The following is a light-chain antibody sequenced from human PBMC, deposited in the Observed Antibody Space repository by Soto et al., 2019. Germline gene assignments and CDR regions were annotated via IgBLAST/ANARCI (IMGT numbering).Light chain of an antibody. CDR2: YIS. CDR3: QQHNQWPIT. V-gene: IGKV3D-15*01. Sequence: EIVLTQSPGTLSLSPGERATLSCRASQSVTSDYLAWYRQKPGQAPRLLIYYISTRATGIPARFSGSGSGTEFTLTINSLQSEDSAVYYCQQHNQWPITFGQGTRLEIK. CDR1: QSVTSD. J-gene: IGKJ5*01.